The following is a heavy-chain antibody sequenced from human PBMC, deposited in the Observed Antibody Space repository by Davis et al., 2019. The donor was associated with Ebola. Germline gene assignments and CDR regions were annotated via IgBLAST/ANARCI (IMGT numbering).Heavy chain of an antibody. CDR2: IRSKANSYAT. Sequence: GGSLRLSCAASGFTFSGSAMHWVRQASGKGLEWVGRIRSKANSYATAYAASVKGRFTISRDDSKNTVYLQMNSLKTEDTAVYYCTGGSGSYYNGDYWGQGTLVTVSS. CDR3: TGGSGSYYNGDY. D-gene: IGHD3-10*01. J-gene: IGHJ4*02. CDR1: GFTFSGSA. V-gene: IGHV3-73*01.